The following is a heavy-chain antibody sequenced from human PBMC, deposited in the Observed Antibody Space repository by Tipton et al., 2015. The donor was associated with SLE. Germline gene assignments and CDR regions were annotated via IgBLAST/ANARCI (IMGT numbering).Heavy chain of an antibody. J-gene: IGHJ3*02. V-gene: IGHV4-39*07. CDR3: ARTVTAFDI. Sequence: TLSLTCTVSGGSVSSGSYYWSWIRQPPGKGLEWIGEINHSGSTNYNPSLKSRVTISVDTSKNQFSLKLSSVTAADTAVYYCARTVTAFDIWGQGTMVTVSS. CDR2: INHSGST. D-gene: IGHD4-17*01. CDR1: GGSVSSGSYY.